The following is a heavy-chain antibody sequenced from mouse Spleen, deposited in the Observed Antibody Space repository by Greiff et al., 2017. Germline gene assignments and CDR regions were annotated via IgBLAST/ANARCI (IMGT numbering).Heavy chain of an antibody. Sequence: VQLVESEGGLVQPGSSMKLSCTASGFTFSDYYMAWVRQVPEKGLEWVANINYDGSSTYYLDSLKSRFIISRDNAKNILYLQMSSLKSEDTATYYCARGLGRGGYFDYWGQGTTLTVSS. V-gene: IGHV5-16*01. CDR1: GFTFSDYY. J-gene: IGHJ2*01. D-gene: IGHD4-1*01. CDR3: ARGLGRGGYFDY. CDR2: INYDGSST.